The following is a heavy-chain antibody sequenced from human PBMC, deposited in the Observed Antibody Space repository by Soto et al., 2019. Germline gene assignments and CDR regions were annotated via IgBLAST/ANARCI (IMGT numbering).Heavy chain of an antibody. CDR2: ISDDGSNK. CDR1: GFTFSNYG. V-gene: IGHV3-30*18. D-gene: IGHD3-3*01. CDR3: TKRRNVLRFLEWSSGMEV. Sequence: GGSLRLSCVASGFTFSNYGMHWVRQAPGKGLEWVAFISDDGSNKYYADSMRGRFTMSRDNSKRTLYLQMSSLRVEDTAVYYCTKRRNVLRFLEWSSGMEVWGQGTTVTVSS. J-gene: IGHJ6*02.